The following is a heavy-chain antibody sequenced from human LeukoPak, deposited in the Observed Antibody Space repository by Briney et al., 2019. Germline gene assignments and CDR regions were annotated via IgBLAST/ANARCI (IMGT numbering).Heavy chain of an antibody. J-gene: IGHJ3*02. Sequence: RSGGSLRLSCAASGFTFSSYDMHWVRQATGKGLEWVSAIGTAGDTYYPGSVKGRFTISRENAKNSLYLQMNSLRAGDTAVYYCARGGMRYAFDIRGQGTMVTVSS. CDR1: GFTFSSYD. D-gene: IGHD2-8*01. CDR2: IGTAGDT. CDR3: ARGGMRYAFDI. V-gene: IGHV3-13*01.